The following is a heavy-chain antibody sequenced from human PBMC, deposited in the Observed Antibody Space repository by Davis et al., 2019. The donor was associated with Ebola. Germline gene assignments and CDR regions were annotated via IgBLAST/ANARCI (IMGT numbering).Heavy chain of an antibody. J-gene: IGHJ4*02. D-gene: IGHD6-19*01. CDR3: AKDWYSSGLYYFDY. CDR2: VSYDGSNK. CDR1: GFTFSLFA. V-gene: IGHV3-30*04. Sequence: GESLKISCAASGFTFSLFAMHWVRQAPGKGLEWVAVVSYDGSNKYYADFVKGRFTISRDNSKNTLYLQMNSLRAEDTAVYYCAKDWYSSGLYYFDYWGQGTLVTVSS.